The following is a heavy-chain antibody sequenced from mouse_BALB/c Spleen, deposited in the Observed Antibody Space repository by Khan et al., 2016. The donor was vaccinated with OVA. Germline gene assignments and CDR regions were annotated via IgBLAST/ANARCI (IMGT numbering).Heavy chain of an antibody. Sequence: EVKLEESGPGLVKPSQSLSLTCTVTGYSITSDYAWNWIRQFPGNKLEWMGSISYSGSTTSNPSPKSRISITRATSKDPFFLQLKSVTSEDTATYYCASELGRYYALDYWGQGTSVTVSS. CDR2: ISYSGST. V-gene: IGHV3-2*02. J-gene: IGHJ4*01. CDR3: ASELGRYYALDY. D-gene: IGHD4-1*01. CDR1: GYSITSDYA.